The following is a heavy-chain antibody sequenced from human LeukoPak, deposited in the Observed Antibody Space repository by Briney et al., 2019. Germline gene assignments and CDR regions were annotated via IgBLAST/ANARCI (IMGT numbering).Heavy chain of an antibody. V-gene: IGHV1-3*01. CDR3: ARVYGSGSLRAFDI. Sequence: PGGSLRLSCAASGFTFSSYAMHWVRQAPGQRLEWMGWINAGNGNTKYSQKFQGRVTITRDTSASTAYMELSSLRSEDTAVYYCARVYGSGSLRAFDIWGQGTMVTVSS. J-gene: IGHJ3*02. CDR1: GFTFSSYA. D-gene: IGHD3-10*01. CDR2: INAGNGNT.